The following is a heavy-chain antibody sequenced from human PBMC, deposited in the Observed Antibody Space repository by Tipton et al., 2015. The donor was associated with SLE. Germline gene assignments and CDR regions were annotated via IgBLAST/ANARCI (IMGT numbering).Heavy chain of an antibody. D-gene: IGHD5-12*01. CDR1: GYTFTAHY. Sequence: QSGPEVKKPGASMKVSCKASGYTFTAHYIHWVRQAPGQGLEWMGRINANSGGTNYAQKFQGRVTITRDTSASTAYMELSSLRSEDTAVYYCARGLGATIFDYWGQGTLVSVSS. V-gene: IGHV1-2*06. CDR2: INANSGGT. CDR3: ARGLGATIFDY. J-gene: IGHJ4*02.